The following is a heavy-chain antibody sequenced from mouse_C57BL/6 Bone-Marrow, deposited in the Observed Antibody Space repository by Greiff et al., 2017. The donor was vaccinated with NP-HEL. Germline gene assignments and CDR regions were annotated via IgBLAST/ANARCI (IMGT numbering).Heavy chain of an antibody. Sequence: VQLQQSGAQLVRPGDSVKSSCTASGFNIKADSMHWVKQTPEQGLAWIGWIDPEDGATEYASKLQGKATIPPDTSSNTAYLQLSSLTAEDTAVYYGTRNWAWFAYWGQGTLVTDCA. J-gene: IGHJ3*01. CDR2: IDPEDGAT. CDR3: TRNWAWFAY. V-gene: IGHV14-4*01. CDR1: GFNIKADS. D-gene: IGHD4-1*01.